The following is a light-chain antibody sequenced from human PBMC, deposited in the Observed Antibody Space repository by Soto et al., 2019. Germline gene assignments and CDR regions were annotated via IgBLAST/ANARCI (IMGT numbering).Light chain of an antibody. J-gene: IGLJ1*01. CDR1: SSDVGAYNF. Sequence: QSALTQPASVSGSLGQSITISCTGTSSDVGAYNFVSWYQQHPGKAPKLMIYDVNNRPSGVSHRFSGSKSANTASLTISGLQADDEADYYCSSYTSRNTLYVFGTGTKVTVL. CDR2: DVN. CDR3: SSYTSRNTLYV. V-gene: IGLV2-14*01.